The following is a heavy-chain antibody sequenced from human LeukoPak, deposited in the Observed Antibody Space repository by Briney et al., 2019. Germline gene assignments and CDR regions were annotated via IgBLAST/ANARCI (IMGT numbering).Heavy chain of an antibody. D-gene: IGHD3-3*01. Sequence: GGSLRLSCAASGFSFSSYAMSWVRQAPGKGLEWVSAISGSGGSTYYADSVKGRFTISRDNSKNTLYLQMNSLRAEDTAVYYCAKGRIFGVVTFDYWGQGTLVTVSS. CDR2: ISGSGGST. V-gene: IGHV3-23*01. CDR3: AKGRIFGVVTFDY. CDR1: GFSFSSYA. J-gene: IGHJ4*02.